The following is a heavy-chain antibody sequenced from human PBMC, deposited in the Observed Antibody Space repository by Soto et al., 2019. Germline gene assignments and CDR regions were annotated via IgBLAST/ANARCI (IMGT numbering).Heavy chain of an antibody. CDR3: ARDTPYYYDSSGYSTGFDY. J-gene: IGHJ4*02. Sequence: GASVKVSCKASGGTFSSYAISWVRQAPGQGLEWMGIINPSGGSTSYAQKFQGRVTMTRDTSTSTVYMELSSLRSEDTAVYYCARDTPYYYDSSGYSTGFDYWGQGTLVTVSS. V-gene: IGHV1-46*01. D-gene: IGHD3-22*01. CDR1: GGTFSSYA. CDR2: INPSGGST.